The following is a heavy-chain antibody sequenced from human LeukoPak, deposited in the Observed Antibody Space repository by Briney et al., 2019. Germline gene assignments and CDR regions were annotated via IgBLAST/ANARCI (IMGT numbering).Heavy chain of an antibody. CDR2: IKSKTDGGTT. V-gene: IGHV3-15*01. D-gene: IGHD3-9*01. Sequence: GGSLRLSCAASGFTFSNAWMSWVRQAPGKGLEWVGRIKSKTDGGTTDYAAPVKGRFTISRDDSKNTLYLQMNSLKTEDTAVYYCTTGPWGLRYFDWLLYYFDYWGQGTLVTVSS. J-gene: IGHJ4*02. CDR1: GFTFSNAW. CDR3: TTGPWGLRYFDWLLYYFDY.